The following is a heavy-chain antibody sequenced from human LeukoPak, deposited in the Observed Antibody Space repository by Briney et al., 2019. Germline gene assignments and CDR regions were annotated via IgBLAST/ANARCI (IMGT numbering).Heavy chain of an antibody. J-gene: IGHJ4*02. CDR2: MKRDGGEK. V-gene: IGHV3-7*01. D-gene: IGHD5-18*01. CDR3: ASLDTAHPSGVH. CDR1: TFTFTPGW. Sequence: GGSLRLACEASTFTFTPGWMSWVRQAPGKGLEWVAMMKRDGGEKHYVDSVRGRFTISRDNAKNSLYLQMDSLRDEDTAVYYCASLDTAHPSGVHWGQGTLVTVSS.